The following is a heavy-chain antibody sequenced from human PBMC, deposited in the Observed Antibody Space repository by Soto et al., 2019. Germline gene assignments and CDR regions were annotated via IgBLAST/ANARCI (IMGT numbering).Heavy chain of an antibody. CDR1: GFTFSSYA. V-gene: IGHV3-23*01. J-gene: IGHJ4*02. CDR2: ISGSGGST. Sequence: GGSLRLSCAASGFTFSSYAMSWVRQAPGKGLEWVSAISGSGGSTYYADSVKGRFTISRDNSKNTLYLQMNSLRAEDTAVYYCAKDLNYYDSSGYYDYWGQGTLVTVSS. D-gene: IGHD3-22*01. CDR3: AKDLNYYDSSGYYDY.